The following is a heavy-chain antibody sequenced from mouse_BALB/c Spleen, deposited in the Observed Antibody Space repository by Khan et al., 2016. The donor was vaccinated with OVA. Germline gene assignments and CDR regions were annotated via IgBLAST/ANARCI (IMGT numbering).Heavy chain of an antibody. D-gene: IGHD1-1*01. Sequence: VQLQQSGPELVKPGASMKISCKASGYTFTDYNMDWVKQSHGKSLEWVGYIFPNSGGSGYNQKFKTKATLTVDSSSSTAYMELRSLTSEDSAVYYCARSGYGSFAYWGQGTLVTVSA. V-gene: IGHV1S29*02. CDR3: ARSGYGSFAY. J-gene: IGHJ3*01. CDR2: IFPNSGGS. CDR1: GYTFTDYN.